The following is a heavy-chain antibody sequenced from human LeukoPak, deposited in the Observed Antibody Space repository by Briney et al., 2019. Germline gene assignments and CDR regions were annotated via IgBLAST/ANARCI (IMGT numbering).Heavy chain of an antibody. CDR1: GFTFSDYY. CDR3: ARDRSDRDIVVVPGGAFDI. V-gene: IGHV3-11*04. J-gene: IGHJ3*02. Sequence: PGGSLRLSCAVSGFTFSDYYMNWIRQAPGKGLEWVSYITGSGSTIYYADSVKGRFTISRDNAKNSLYLQMNSLRAEDTAVYYCARDRSDRDIVVVPGGAFDIWGQGKMVNVPS. CDR2: ITGSGSTI. D-gene: IGHD2-2*01.